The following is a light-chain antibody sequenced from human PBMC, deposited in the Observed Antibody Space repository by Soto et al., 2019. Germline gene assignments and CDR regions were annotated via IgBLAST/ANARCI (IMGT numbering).Light chain of an antibody. V-gene: IGKV3-20*01. Sequence: EIVLTQSPGTLSLSPGERATLSCRASQSVSSGYLAWYQQKPGQAPRLLIFGASNRATGIPGRFSGSGSGTDFTLTISRLEPEDFAVYYCQQYGPLPPKLTFGGGTKVEIK. J-gene: IGKJ4*01. CDR3: QQYGPLPPKLT. CDR2: GAS. CDR1: QSVSSGY.